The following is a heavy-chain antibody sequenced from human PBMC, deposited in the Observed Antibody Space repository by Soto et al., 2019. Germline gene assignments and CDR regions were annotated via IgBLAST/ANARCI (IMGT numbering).Heavy chain of an antibody. Sequence: PGGSLRLSCAASGFTFSSYAMHRVRQAPGKGLEWVAVISYDGSNKYYADSVKGRFTISRDNSKNTLYLQMNSLRAEDTAVYYCARGQQLALYYFDYWGQGTLVTVSS. CDR3: ARGQQLALYYFDY. CDR1: GFTFSSYA. CDR2: ISYDGSNK. V-gene: IGHV3-30-3*01. J-gene: IGHJ4*02. D-gene: IGHD6-13*01.